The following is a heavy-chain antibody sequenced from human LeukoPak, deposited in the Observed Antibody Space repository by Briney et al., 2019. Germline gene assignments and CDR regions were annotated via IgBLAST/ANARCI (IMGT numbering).Heavy chain of an antibody. Sequence: GGSLRLSCAASGFTFSSYAMHWVRQAPGKGLERVAVISYDGSNKYYADSVKGRFTISRDNSKNTLYLQMNSLRAEDTVVYYCARDFGYGDFWSGYYAHYYYYGMDVWGQGTTVTVSS. CDR1: GFTFSSYA. J-gene: IGHJ6*02. D-gene: IGHD3-3*01. CDR2: ISYDGSNK. CDR3: ARDFGYGDFWSGYYAHYYYYGMDV. V-gene: IGHV3-30-3*01.